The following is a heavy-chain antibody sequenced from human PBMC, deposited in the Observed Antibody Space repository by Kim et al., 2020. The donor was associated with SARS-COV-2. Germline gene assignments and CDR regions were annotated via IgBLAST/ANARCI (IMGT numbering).Heavy chain of an antibody. Sequence: SVKVSCKASGGTFSSYAISWVRQAPGQGLEWMGGIIPIFGTANYAQKFQGRVTITADESTSTAYMELSSLRSEDTAVYYCARGSGLGGPTVSFHYYYYYGMDVWGQGTTVTVSS. V-gene: IGHV1-69*13. CDR3: ARGSGLGGPTVSFHYYYYYGMDV. CDR2: IIPIFGTA. J-gene: IGHJ6*02. D-gene: IGHD4-4*01. CDR1: GGTFSSYA.